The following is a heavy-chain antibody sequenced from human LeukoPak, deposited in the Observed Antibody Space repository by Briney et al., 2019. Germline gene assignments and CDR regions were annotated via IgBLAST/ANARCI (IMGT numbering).Heavy chain of an antibody. CDR3: ARSPYYDILAGFYYYFDY. Sequence: GGSLRLSCAASGFTFSSYAMHWVRQAPGKGLEWVADISYDGSNKYYADSVKGLLTISRDNSKSTLYLQMNSLRAEDTATYYCARSPYYDILAGFYYYFDYWGQGTLVTVSS. CDR2: ISYDGSNK. V-gene: IGHV3-30-3*01. CDR1: GFTFSSYA. J-gene: IGHJ4*02. D-gene: IGHD3-9*01.